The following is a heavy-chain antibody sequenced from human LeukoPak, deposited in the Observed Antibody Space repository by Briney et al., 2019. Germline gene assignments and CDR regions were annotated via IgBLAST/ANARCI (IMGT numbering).Heavy chain of an antibody. CDR1: GYSFASYW. CDR3: ARWVVGYCSGGSCPRRFDP. D-gene: IGHD2-15*01. Sequence: GESLKISCKGSGYSFASYWIGWVRQMPGKGLEWMGIIYPGDSDTRYSPSFQGQVTISADKSISTAYLQWRSLTASDTAMYYCARWVVGYCSGGSCPRRFDPWGQGTLVTVSS. J-gene: IGHJ5*02. V-gene: IGHV5-51*01. CDR2: IYPGDSDT.